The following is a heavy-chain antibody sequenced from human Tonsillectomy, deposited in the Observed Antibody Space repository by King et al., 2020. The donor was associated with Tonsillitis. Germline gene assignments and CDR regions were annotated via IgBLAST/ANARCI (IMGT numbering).Heavy chain of an antibody. CDR3: AKDLTIFGVVSNYYFDY. V-gene: IGHV3-9*01. D-gene: IGHD3-3*01. CDR2: ISWNSYSI. J-gene: IGHJ4*02. CDR1: GFIFDDYG. Sequence: VQLVESGGGLVQPGRSLRLSCAASGFIFDDYGMHWVRQTPGKGLEWVSGISWNSYSIDYGDSVKGRVTISRDNAKNSLYLQMNSLRPEDTALYYCAKDLTIFGVVSNYYFDYWGQGALVTVSS.